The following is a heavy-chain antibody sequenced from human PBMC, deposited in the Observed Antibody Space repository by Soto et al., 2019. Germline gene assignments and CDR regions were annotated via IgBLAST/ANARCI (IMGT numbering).Heavy chain of an antibody. CDR1: GFTFSSYS. D-gene: IGHD3-3*01. Sequence: PGGSLRLSGAASGFTFSSYSMNWVRLAPGKGLEWVSSISSSSSYIYYADSVKGRFTISRDNAKNSLYLQMNSLRAEDTAVYYCAREAGPAYYDFWSGYSDPWGQGTLVTVSS. V-gene: IGHV3-21*01. CDR3: AREAGPAYYDFWSGYSDP. CDR2: ISSSSSYI. J-gene: IGHJ5*02.